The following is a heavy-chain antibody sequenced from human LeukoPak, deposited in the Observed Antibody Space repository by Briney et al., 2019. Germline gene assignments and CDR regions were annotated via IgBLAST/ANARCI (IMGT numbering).Heavy chain of an antibody. D-gene: IGHD3-9*01. Sequence: GGSLRLSCAASGFNFNTYTMNWVRQAPGKGLEWVSSISSDSSYIYYADAVHGRFTVSRDNAKYSLYLQMNSLRAEDTAVYYCARVRDILTGYPPDYWGQGTLVTVSS. J-gene: IGHJ4*02. CDR1: GFNFNTYT. V-gene: IGHV3-21*01. CDR2: ISSDSSYI. CDR3: ARVRDILTGYPPDY.